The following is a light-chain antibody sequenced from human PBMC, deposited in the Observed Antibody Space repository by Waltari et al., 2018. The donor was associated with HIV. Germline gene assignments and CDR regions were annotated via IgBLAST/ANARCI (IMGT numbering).Light chain of an antibody. V-gene: IGKV4-1*01. CDR1: RSVLSISNDRNY. Sequence: DIVMTQSPDSVVVSLGERATINCKSSRSVLSISNDRNYLAWYQQKSGQPPRLLIYWSSSRDSWVPARFSGSGSRTDFTLTINSLQAEDVAVYYCQQYYTTPLTFGGGTKVEIK. J-gene: IGKJ4*01. CDR2: WSS. CDR3: QQYYTTPLT.